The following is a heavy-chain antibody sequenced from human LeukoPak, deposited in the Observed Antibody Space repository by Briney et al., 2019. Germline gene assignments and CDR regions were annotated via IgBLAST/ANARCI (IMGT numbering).Heavy chain of an antibody. V-gene: IGHV1-2*06. CDR1: GYTFTGYY. Sequence: ASVKVSCKASGYTFTGYYMHWVRQAPGQGLEWMGRINPNSGGRNYAQKFQGRVTMTRDTSISTAYMELSRLRSDDTAVYYCARTSLTIFGGGYYYGMDVWGQGTTVTVSS. CDR3: ARTSLTIFGGGYYYGMDV. CDR2: INPNSGGR. D-gene: IGHD3-3*01. J-gene: IGHJ6*02.